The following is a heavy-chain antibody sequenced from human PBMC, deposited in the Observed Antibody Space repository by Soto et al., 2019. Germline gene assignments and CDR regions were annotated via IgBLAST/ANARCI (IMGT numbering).Heavy chain of an antibody. CDR1: GYTFTSYA. Sequence: ASVKVSCKTSGYTFTSYATHWLRQAPGQRLEWMGWINAANGETKYSSKFKGRVTISRDTPANTAYMELRSLRSEDTAVYFCARTPVAPPGIVAAEFDPWGQGTLVTVS. V-gene: IGHV1-3*01. CDR2: INAANGET. D-gene: IGHD6-13*01. J-gene: IGHJ5*02. CDR3: ARTPVAPPGIVAAEFDP.